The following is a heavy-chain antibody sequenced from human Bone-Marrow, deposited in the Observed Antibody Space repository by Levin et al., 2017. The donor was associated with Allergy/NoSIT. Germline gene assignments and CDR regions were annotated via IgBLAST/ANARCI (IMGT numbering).Heavy chain of an antibody. CDR1: GGSFSGYY. V-gene: IGHV4-34*01. CDR3: ARGVGRKPGGYVLYYYYYYYMDV. CDR2: INHSGST. D-gene: IGHD5-12*01. Sequence: SQTLSLTCAVYGGSFSGYYWSWIRQPPGKGLEWIGEINHSGSTNYNPSLKSRVTISVDTSKNQFSLKLSSVTAADTAVYYCARGVGRKPGGYVLYYYYYYYMDVWGKGTTVTVSS. J-gene: IGHJ6*03.